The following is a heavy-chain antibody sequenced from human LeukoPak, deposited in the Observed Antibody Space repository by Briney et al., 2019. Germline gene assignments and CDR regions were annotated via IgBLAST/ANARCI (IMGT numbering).Heavy chain of an antibody. D-gene: IGHD1-26*01. CDR2: IRSSSSDI. V-gene: IGHV3-21*01. J-gene: IGHJ4*02. CDR3: ARVRSGSLDY. CDR1: GFTFSSYS. Sequence: GGSLRLSCAASGFTFSSYSMNWVRAAPGKGLEWVSFIRSSSSDIYYADSVKGRFTISRDNAKNSLYLQMDSLRAEDTAVYYCARVRSGSLDYWGQGTLVTVSS.